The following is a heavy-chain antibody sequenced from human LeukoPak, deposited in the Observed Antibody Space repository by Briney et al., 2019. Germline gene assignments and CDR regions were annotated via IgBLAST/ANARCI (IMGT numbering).Heavy chain of an antibody. CDR2: IYYSGST. J-gene: IGHJ5*02. CDR3: ARTTQNYDFWSGYYPNNWFDP. Sequence: SETLSLTCTVSGGSISSHYWSWIRQPPGKGLEWIGYIYYSGSTNYNPSLKSRVTISVDTSKNQFSLKLSSVTAADTAVYYCARTTQNYDFWSGYYPNNWFDPWGQGTLVTVSS. CDR1: GGSISSHY. D-gene: IGHD3-3*01. V-gene: IGHV4-59*11.